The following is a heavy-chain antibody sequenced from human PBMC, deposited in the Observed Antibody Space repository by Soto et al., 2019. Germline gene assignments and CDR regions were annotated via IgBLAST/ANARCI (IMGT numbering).Heavy chain of an antibody. CDR1: GFTFSSYS. D-gene: IGHD6-19*01. Sequence: EVQLVESGGGLVQPGGSLRLSCAASGFTFSSYSMNWVRQAPGKGLEWVSYISSSSSTIYYADSVKGRFTISRDNAKNSLYLQMISLRAEDTAVFYCAGQSSEWLLFASWCQGTLVTVSS. J-gene: IGHJ4*02. CDR3: AGQSSEWLLFAS. CDR2: ISSSSSTI. V-gene: IGHV3-48*01.